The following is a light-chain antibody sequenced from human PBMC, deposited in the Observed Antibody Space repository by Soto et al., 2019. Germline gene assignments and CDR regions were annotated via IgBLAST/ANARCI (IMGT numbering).Light chain of an antibody. V-gene: IGKV3-15*01. CDR2: GAS. CDR3: QQYNNWPRT. J-gene: IGKJ1*01. CDR1: QSVSST. Sequence: EIVMTRSPATLSVSPGERATLSCRASQSVSSTLAWYQQKPGQVPRLLIYGASTRATGIPARFSGSGSGTEFTLTISSLQSEDFAVYYCQQYNNWPRTFGQGTKVEIK.